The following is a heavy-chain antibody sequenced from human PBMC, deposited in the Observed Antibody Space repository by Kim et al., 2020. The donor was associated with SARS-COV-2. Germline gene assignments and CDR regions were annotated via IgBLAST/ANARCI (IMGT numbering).Heavy chain of an antibody. J-gene: IGHJ5*02. V-gene: IGHV4-34*13. D-gene: IGHD5-18*01. Sequence: NPPLKSRVTMSVATSKNQFSLKLSSVTAADTAVYYCARGYSYGYSNWFDPWGQGTLVTVSS. CDR3: ARGYSYGYSNWFDP.